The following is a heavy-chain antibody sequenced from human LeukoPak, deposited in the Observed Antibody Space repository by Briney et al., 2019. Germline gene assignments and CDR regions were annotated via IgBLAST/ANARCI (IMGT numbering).Heavy chain of an antibody. Sequence: GESLKISCKGSGYSFTSYWIGWVRQMPGKGLEWMGIIYPGDSDTRYSPSFQGQVTISADKSISTAYLQWSSLKAPDTAMYYCARSAVPYSSGWSSYYFDYWGQGTLVTVSS. CDR1: GYSFTSYW. CDR2: IYPGDSDT. J-gene: IGHJ4*02. V-gene: IGHV5-51*01. D-gene: IGHD6-19*01. CDR3: ARSAVPYSSGWSSYYFDY.